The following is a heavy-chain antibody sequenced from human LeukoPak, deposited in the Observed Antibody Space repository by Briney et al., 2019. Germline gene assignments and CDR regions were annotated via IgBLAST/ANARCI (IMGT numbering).Heavy chain of an antibody. CDR1: GYTFTSNY. V-gene: IGHV1-46*01. D-gene: IGHD2-2*01. J-gene: IGHJ5*02. CDR3: ARVVTPRYCSTTSCYWKGWFDP. CDR2: ISPSGGST. Sequence: GASVKVSCKAFGYTFTSNYMHWVRQAPGQGPEWMGVISPSGGSTTYAQKFQGRVTLTRDMSTSTDYLELSSLRSEDTAVYYCARVVTPRYCSTTSCYWKGWFDPWGQGTLVTVSS.